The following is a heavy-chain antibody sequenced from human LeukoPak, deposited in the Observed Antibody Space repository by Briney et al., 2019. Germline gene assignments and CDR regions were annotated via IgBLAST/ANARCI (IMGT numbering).Heavy chain of an antibody. D-gene: IGHD2-2*01. CDR3: ARPTEYCSSTSCYYYFDY. V-gene: IGHV3-21*01. Sequence: GGSLRLSCAASGFTFSSYSMNWVRQAPGKGLEWVSSISSSSSYIYYADSVKGRFTISRDNAKNSLYLQMNSLRAEDTAVYYCARPTEYCSSTSCYYYFDYWGQGTLVTVSS. CDR1: GFTFSSYS. J-gene: IGHJ4*02. CDR2: ISSSSSYI.